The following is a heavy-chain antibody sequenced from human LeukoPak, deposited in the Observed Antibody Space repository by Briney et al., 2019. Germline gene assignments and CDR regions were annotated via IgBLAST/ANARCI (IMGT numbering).Heavy chain of an antibody. J-gene: IGHJ3*02. D-gene: IGHD2-15*01. V-gene: IGHV1-2*02. CDR1: GYTFTGYY. CDR3: ARDPGSSVGIVVVQHATDAFDI. CDR2: INPNSGGT. Sequence: ASVKVSCKASGYTFTGYYMHWVRQAPGQGLEWMGWINPNSGGTNYAQKFQGRVTITADESTSTVYMELTSLTSEDTAIYYCARDPGSSVGIVVVQHATDAFDIWGQGTMVTVSS.